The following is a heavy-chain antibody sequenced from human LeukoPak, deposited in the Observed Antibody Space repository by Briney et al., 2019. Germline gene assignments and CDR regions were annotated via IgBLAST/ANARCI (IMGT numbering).Heavy chain of an antibody. CDR2: ISYDGSNK. CDR1: GFTFSSYA. CDR3: AKDEGAVGANSDY. D-gene: IGHD1-26*01. Sequence: GGSLRLSCAASGFTFSSYAMHWVRPAPGKGLEWVAVISYDGSNKYYADSVKGRFTISRDNSKNMVYLQMNSLRAEDTAVYYCAKDEGAVGANSDYWGQGSLVTVSS. V-gene: IGHV3-30-3*01. J-gene: IGHJ4*02.